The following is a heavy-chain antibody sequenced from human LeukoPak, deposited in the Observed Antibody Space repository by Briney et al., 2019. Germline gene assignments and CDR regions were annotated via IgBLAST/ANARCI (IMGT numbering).Heavy chain of an antibody. Sequence: GASVKVSCKASGYTFTGYYMHWVRQAPGQELEWMGWVNPNSGGTNYAQKFQGRVTMTRDTSISTAYMELSRLRSDDTAVYYCARDHRYCSGGSCHSYYGMDVWGQGTTVTVSS. D-gene: IGHD2-15*01. J-gene: IGHJ6*02. V-gene: IGHV1-2*02. CDR3: ARDHRYCSGGSCHSYYGMDV. CDR1: GYTFTGYY. CDR2: VNPNSGGT.